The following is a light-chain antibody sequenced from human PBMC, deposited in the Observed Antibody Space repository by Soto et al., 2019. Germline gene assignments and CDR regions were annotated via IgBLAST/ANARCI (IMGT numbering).Light chain of an antibody. CDR3: VLYMGSGIPVV. J-gene: IGLJ2*01. CDR1: SGSVSTSYY. CDR2: STN. Sequence: QTVVTQEPSFSVSPGGTVTLTCGLSSGSVSTSYYPSWYQQTPGQAPRTLIYSTNTRSSGVPDRFSGSILVNKAALTITGAQADDESDYYCVLYMGSGIPVVFGGGTKVTVL. V-gene: IGLV8-61*01.